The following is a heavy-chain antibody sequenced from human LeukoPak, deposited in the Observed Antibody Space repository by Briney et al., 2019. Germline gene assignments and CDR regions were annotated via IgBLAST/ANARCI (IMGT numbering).Heavy chain of an antibody. CDR3: AREGGSYSGAFDI. D-gene: IGHD1-26*01. Sequence: ASVKVSCKASGYTFTDYYMHWVRQAPGRGLEWMGWINPNSGGTNYAQKLQGRVTMTRDTSISTAYMELSRLRSDDTAVYYCAREGGSYSGAFDIWGQGTMVTVSS. J-gene: IGHJ3*02. CDR1: GYTFTDYY. CDR2: INPNSGGT. V-gene: IGHV1-2*02.